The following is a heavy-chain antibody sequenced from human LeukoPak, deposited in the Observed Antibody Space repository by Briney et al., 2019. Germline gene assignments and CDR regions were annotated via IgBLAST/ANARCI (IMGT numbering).Heavy chain of an antibody. CDR3: AKGGIAAAGSYYFDY. CDR2: ISWNSGSI. Sequence: GGSLRLSCAASGFTFDDYTMHWVRQAPGKGLEWVSGISWNSGSIGYADSVKGRFTVSRDNAKNSLYLQMNSLRAEDMALYYCAKGGIAAAGSYYFDYWGQGTLVTVSS. V-gene: IGHV3-9*03. CDR1: GFTFDDYT. J-gene: IGHJ4*02. D-gene: IGHD6-13*01.